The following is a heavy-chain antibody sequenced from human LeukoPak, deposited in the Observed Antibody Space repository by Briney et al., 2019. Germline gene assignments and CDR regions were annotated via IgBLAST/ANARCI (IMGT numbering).Heavy chain of an antibody. CDR2: IYYSGST. CDR1: GGSISSSSYY. Sequence: PSETLSLTCTVSGGSISSSSYYWGWIRQPPGKGLEWIGSIYYSGSTNYNPSLKSRVTISVDTSKNQFSLKLSSVTAADTAVYYCARVNLSRFGELFSPKFDPWGQGTLVTASS. V-gene: IGHV4-39*07. J-gene: IGHJ5*02. D-gene: IGHD3-10*01. CDR3: ARVNLSRFGELFSPKFDP.